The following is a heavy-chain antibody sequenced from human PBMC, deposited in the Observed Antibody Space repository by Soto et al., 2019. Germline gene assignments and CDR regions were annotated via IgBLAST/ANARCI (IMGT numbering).Heavy chain of an antibody. CDR1: GYTFTSYD. CDR3: ARGLIAAEDY. D-gene: IGHD6-13*01. V-gene: IGHV1-8*01. CDR2: MNPNSGNT. J-gene: IGHJ4*02. Sequence: QVQLVQSGAEVKKHGGSVKVSCKASGYTFTSYDINWVRQATGQGLEWMGWMNPNSGNTGYSRKSQGRATMTRTPAISTAYLELSSLRSEDTPGYYCARGLIAAEDYWGKGTLVTVSP.